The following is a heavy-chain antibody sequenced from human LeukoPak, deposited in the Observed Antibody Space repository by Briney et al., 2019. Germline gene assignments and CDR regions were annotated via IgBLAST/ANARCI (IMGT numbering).Heavy chain of an antibody. D-gene: IGHD2-2*01. V-gene: IGHV3-33*06. J-gene: IGHJ4*02. CDR2: IWYDGNDK. CDR3: ANNPTVVPRAAHFDY. CDR1: GFTFSSNG. Sequence: PGGSLRLSCAASGFTFSSNGMHWVRQAPGKGLEWVAVIWYDGNDKYNADSVKGRFTISRDNSKNTLYLQMNSLRAEDTAVYYCANNPTVVPRAAHFDYWGQGTLVTVSS.